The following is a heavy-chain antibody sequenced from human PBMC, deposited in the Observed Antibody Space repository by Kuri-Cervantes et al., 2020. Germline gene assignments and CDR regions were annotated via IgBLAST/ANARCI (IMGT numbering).Heavy chain of an antibody. V-gene: IGHV3-30*02. J-gene: IGHJ4*02. D-gene: IGHD3-10*01. CDR2: MWYDGSKQ. CDR1: GFSVTNYG. CDR3: AKRPGTDNYFEY. Sequence: GESLKISCAASGFSVTNYGMHWVRQAPGKGLEWVAIMWYDGSKQYYADSVKGRFTISRDNSKNTLYLQMNSLRAEDTAVYYCAKRPGTDNYFEYWGQGTLVTVSS.